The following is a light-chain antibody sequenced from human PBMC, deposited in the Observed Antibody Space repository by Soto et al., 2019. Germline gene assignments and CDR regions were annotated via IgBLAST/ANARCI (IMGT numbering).Light chain of an antibody. CDR3: QQLDNYPIT. Sequence: DIQLTQSPSFLSASVGDRVTITCRASQGISSYLAWYQQKPEKAPNLLIYDASTLQSGAPSRFSGSGSGTEFTLTISSLQPEDFATYYCQQLDNYPITFGQGTRLEIK. CDR1: QGISSY. CDR2: DAS. J-gene: IGKJ5*01. V-gene: IGKV1-9*01.